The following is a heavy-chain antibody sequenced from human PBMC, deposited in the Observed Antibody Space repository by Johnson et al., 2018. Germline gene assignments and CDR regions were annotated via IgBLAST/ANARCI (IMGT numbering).Heavy chain of an antibody. CDR1: GGTFSSYA. CDR3: ARDDGDTMVRGVHYYYYGMDV. J-gene: IGHJ6*02. D-gene: IGHD3-10*01. Sequence: QVQLVESGAEVKKPGSSVKVSCKASGGTFSSYAISWVRQAPGQGLEWMGGIIPIFGRPNYSQKFQGRVPITADEATSTAYRELSSLRSEDPAVYYCARDDGDTMVRGVHYYYYGMDVWGQGTTVTVSS. V-gene: IGHV1-69*01. CDR2: IIPIFGRP.